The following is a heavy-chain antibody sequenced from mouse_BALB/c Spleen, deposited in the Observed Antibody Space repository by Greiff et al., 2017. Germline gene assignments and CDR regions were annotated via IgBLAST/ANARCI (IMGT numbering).Heavy chain of an antibody. CDR1: GFAFSSYD. V-gene: IGHV5-4*02. CDR2: ISDGGSYT. J-gene: IGHJ3*01. CDR3: ARESYGYPY. D-gene: IGHD1-2*01. Sequence: EVQGVESGGGLVKPGGSLKLSCAASGFAFSSYDMSWVRQTPEKRLEWVATISDGGSYTYYPDSVKGRFTISRDNAKNNLYLQMSSLKSEDTAMYYCARESYGYPYWGQGTLVTVSA.